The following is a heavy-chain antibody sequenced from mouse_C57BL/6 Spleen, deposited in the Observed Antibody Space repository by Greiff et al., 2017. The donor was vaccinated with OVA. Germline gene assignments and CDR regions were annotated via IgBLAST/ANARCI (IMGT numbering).Heavy chain of an antibody. CDR3: AGREDDWDGFAY. CDR1: GYTFTSYW. D-gene: IGHD4-1*01. V-gene: IGHV1-62-3*01. J-gene: IGHJ3*01. CDR2: IVPGSGGT. Sequence: QVQLQQPGAELVKPGASVKLSCKASGYTFTSYWMQWVKQRPGHGLEWIGKIVPGSGGTNYNEKFKSKATLTVDTPSNTAYMQLSSLTTEDSAIDDCAGREDDWDGFAYWGQGTLVTVSA.